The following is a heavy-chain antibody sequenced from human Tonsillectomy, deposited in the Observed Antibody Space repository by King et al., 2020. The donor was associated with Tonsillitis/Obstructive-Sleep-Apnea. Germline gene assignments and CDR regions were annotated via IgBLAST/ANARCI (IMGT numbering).Heavy chain of an antibody. D-gene: IGHD6-13*01. CDR1: GFTFDDYA. CDR2: ISWNSGNI. J-gene: IGHJ3*02. V-gene: IGHV3-9*01. CDR3: AKDLIIAESGTPGDAFDI. Sequence: VQLVESGGGLVQPGRSLRLSCAASGFTFDDYAMYWVRQAPGKGLEWVSGISWNSGNIVYADSVKGRFTISRDNAKNSLYLQMNSLRAEDTALYYCAKDLIIAESGTPGDAFDIWGQGTMVTVSS.